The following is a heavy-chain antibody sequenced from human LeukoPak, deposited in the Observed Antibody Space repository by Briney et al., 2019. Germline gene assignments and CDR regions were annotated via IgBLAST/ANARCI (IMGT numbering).Heavy chain of an antibody. J-gene: IGHJ4*02. Sequence: GGSLRLSCAASGFTFTNFAMHWVRQAPGKGLEWVTVISDDGDNKYFADSVKGRFTISRDNSKNTLYLQMNSLRAEDTAVYYCAKGGPHYGSGSYYAFDYWGQGTLVTVSS. CDR3: AKGGPHYGSGSYYAFDY. CDR2: ISDDGDNK. V-gene: IGHV3-30*18. D-gene: IGHD3-10*01. CDR1: GFTFTNFA.